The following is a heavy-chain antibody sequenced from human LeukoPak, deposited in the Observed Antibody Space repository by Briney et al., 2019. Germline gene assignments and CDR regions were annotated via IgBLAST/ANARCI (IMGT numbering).Heavy chain of an antibody. CDR1: GFTFSSYA. V-gene: IGHV3-23*01. D-gene: IGHD2-15*01. CDR3: ASHYDCSGGSCFPSGGFDP. Sequence: GGSLRLSCAASGFTFSSYAMSWARQAPGKGLEWVSAISGSGGSTYYADSVKGRFTISRDNSKNTLYLQMNSLRAEDTAVYYCASHYDCSGGSCFPSGGFDPWGQGTLVTVSS. J-gene: IGHJ5*02. CDR2: ISGSGGST.